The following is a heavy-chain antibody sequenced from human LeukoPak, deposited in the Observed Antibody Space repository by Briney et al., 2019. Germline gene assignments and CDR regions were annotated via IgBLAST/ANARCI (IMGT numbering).Heavy chain of an antibody. D-gene: IGHD1-26*01. J-gene: IGHJ5*02. CDR1: GGSISSSGYY. CDR3: ARHEYSGSYYGLSWFDP. V-gene: IGHV4-39*01. Sequence: SETLSLTCTVSGGSISSSGYYWGWIRQPPGKELEWIASIYYSGSTYYNPSLKSRVTISVDTSKNQLSLKLSSLTAADTAVYYCARHEYSGSYYGLSWFDPWGQGTLVTVSS. CDR2: IYYSGST.